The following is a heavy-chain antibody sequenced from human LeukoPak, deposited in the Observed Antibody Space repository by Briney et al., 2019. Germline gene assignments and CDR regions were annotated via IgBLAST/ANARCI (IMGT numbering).Heavy chain of an antibody. V-gene: IGHV4-61*02. J-gene: IGHJ4*02. CDR2: TYTSGST. Sequence: SETLSLTCTVSGGSISSGSYYWSWIRQPAGKGLEWIGRTYTSGSTNYNPSLKSRVTISVDTSKNQFSLKLSSVTAADTAVYYCARDSDYWGQGTLVTVSS. CDR3: ARDSDY. CDR1: GGSISSGSYY.